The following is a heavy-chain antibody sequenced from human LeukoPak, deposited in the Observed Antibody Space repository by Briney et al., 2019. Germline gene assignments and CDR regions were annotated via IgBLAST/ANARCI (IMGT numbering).Heavy chain of an antibody. CDR2: ISYDGSNK. Sequence: GGSLRLSCAASGFTFSSYGMHWVRQAPGKGLEWVAVISYDGSNKYYADSVKGRFTFSRDNSKNTLYLQMNSLRAEDTAVYYCAKEYCSNSVCHSLDYWGQGTLVTVSS. CDR3: AKEYCSNSVCHSLDY. D-gene: IGHD2-8*01. V-gene: IGHV3-30*18. CDR1: GFTFSSYG. J-gene: IGHJ4*02.